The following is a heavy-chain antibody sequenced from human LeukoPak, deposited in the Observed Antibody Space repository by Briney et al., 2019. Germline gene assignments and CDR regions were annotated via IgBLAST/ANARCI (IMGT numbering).Heavy chain of an antibody. J-gene: IGHJ4*02. Sequence: SQTLPLTCTVSGGPISSGSYYWSWIRQPAGKGLEWIGRIYTSGSTNYSPSLKSRVTISVDTSKNQFSLKLSSVTAADTAVYYCAREVRFLEWLPHAFDYWGQGTLVTVSS. CDR2: IYTSGST. CDR3: AREVRFLEWLPHAFDY. CDR1: GGPISSGSYY. V-gene: IGHV4-61*02. D-gene: IGHD3-3*01.